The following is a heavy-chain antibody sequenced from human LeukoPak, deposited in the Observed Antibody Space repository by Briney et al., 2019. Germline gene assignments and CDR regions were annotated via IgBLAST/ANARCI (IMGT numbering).Heavy chain of an antibody. J-gene: IGHJ3*02. CDR3: ASPSMMDAFDI. D-gene: IGHD3-22*01. CDR2: IYHSGST. CDR1: GYSISGGYY. Sequence: SETLSLTCTVSGYSISGGYYWGWIRQPPGKGLEWIGSIYHSGSTYYNPSLKSRVTISVDTSKNQFSLKLSSVTAADTAVYYCASPSMMDAFDIWGQGTMVTVSS. V-gene: IGHV4-38-2*02.